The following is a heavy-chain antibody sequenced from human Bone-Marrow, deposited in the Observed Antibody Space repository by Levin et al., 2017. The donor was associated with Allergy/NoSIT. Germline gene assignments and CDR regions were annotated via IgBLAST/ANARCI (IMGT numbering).Heavy chain of an antibody. Sequence: LSLPCAASGFTFSTYWMHWVRQAPGKGLVWVSRINSDGSIINYADSVKGRFTISRDNAKNTLYLQMNSLRAEDTAVYYCARDRDRTDYFDYWGQGTLVTVSS. CDR3: ARDRDRTDYFDY. V-gene: IGHV3-74*01. CDR2: INSDGSII. D-gene: IGHD1-14*01. J-gene: IGHJ4*02. CDR1: GFTFSTYW.